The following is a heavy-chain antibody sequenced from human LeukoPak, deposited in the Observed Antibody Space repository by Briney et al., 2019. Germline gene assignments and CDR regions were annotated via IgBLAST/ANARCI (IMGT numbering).Heavy chain of an antibody. CDR3: AREYYDYVWGSYRYLFDY. CDR1: GGSISSSSYY. V-gene: IGHV4-39*07. J-gene: IGHJ4*02. CDR2: IYYSGST. Sequence: SETLSLTCTVSGGSISSSSYYWGWIRQPPGKGLEWIGSIYYSGSTYYNPSLKSRVTISVDTSKNQFSLKLSSVTAADTAVYYCAREYYDYVWGSYRYLFDYWGQGTLVTVSS. D-gene: IGHD3-16*02.